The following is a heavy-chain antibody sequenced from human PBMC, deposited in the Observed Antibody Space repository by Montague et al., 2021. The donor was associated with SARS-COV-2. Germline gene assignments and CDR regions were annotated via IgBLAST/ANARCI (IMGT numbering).Heavy chain of an antibody. D-gene: IGHD2-2*01. CDR2: INHSGTA. V-gene: IGHV4-34*01. CDR1: GGAFSVYY. CDR3: AKEREVVRAARTLVAFEL. J-gene: IGHJ3*01. Sequence: SETLSLTCAVYGGAFSVYYWSWLRQSPRSGLEWIAAINHSGTANYNPSLKSRVSISVDTSKNQFTLKLTSVTAADTAMYYCAKEREVVRAARTLVAFELWGQGTIVTVSS.